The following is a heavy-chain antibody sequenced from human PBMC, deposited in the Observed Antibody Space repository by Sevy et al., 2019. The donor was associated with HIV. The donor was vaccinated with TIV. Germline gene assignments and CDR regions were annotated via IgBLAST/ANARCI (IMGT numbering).Heavy chain of an antibody. CDR1: GFSFSISG. V-gene: IGHV3-30*18. CDR2: ISYDGSTT. J-gene: IGHJ4*02. D-gene: IGHD3-3*01. CDR3: AKDRGNDDVWSDHMGGYFDY. Sequence: GGSLRLSCAASGFSFSISGMHWVRQTPGRGLEWVAIISYDGSTTYYADSLKGRFTISRDNSKNRVYLRMHSLRVEDTAIYYCAKDRGNDDVWSDHMGGYFDYWGQGTLVTVSS.